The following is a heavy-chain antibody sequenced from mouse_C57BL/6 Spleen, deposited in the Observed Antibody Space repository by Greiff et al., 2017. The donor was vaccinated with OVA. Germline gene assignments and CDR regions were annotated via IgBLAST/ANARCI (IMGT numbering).Heavy chain of an antibody. V-gene: IGHV1-52*01. CDR2: IDPSDSET. CDR3: ARGHSPWFAY. Sequence: QVQLQQSGAELVRPGSSVKLSCKASGYTFTSYWMHWVKQRPIQGLEWIGNIDPSDSETHYNQKFKDKATLTVDKSSSTAYMQLSSLTSEDSAVYYCARGHSPWFAYWGQGTLVTVSA. CDR1: GYTFTSYW. J-gene: IGHJ3*01. D-gene: IGHD2-12*01.